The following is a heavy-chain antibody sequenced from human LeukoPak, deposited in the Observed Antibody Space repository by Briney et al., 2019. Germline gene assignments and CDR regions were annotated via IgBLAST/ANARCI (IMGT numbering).Heavy chain of an antibody. CDR3: ARSYCSNTSCYRYAFDI. J-gene: IGHJ3*02. V-gene: IGHV4-4*07. CDR1: GGSSSSNY. CDR2: MYVSGST. Sequence: PSETLSLTCTVSGGSSSSNYWSWIRQPAGKGLEWIGRMYVSGSTDYNPSLRSRVTMSVDTSKNQFSLQLNSVTAADTAVYYCARSYCSNTSCYRYAFDIWGQGTMVTVSS. D-gene: IGHD2-2*02.